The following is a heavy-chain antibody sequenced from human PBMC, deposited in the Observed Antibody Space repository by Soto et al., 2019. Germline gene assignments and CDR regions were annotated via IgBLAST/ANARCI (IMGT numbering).Heavy chain of an antibody. CDR2: IYSGGST. Sequence: GGSLRLSCAASGFTVSSNYMSWVRQAPGKGLEWGSVIYSGGSTYYADSVKGRFTISRDNSKNTLYLQMNSLRAEDTAVYYCARGVDWNYYFDYWGQGTLVTVSS. CDR3: ARGVDWNYYFDY. CDR1: GFTVSSNY. J-gene: IGHJ4*02. D-gene: IGHD1-7*01. V-gene: IGHV3-53*01.